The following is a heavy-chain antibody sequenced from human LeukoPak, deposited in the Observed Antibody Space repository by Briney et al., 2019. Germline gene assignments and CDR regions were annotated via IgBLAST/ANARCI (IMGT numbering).Heavy chain of an antibody. CDR2: IKSKSDAGTT. J-gene: IGHJ4*02. Sequence: GGSLRLSGAASGFTFSNAWMTWVRQAPGKGLEWVGRIKSKSDAGTTDYAAPVKGRFTISRDDSKNTLYLQMNSLKIEDTAVYYCTTGHYVWGSSCDYWGQGTLVTVSS. V-gene: IGHV3-15*01. CDR3: TTGHYVWGSSCDY. CDR1: GFTFSNAW. D-gene: IGHD3-16*01.